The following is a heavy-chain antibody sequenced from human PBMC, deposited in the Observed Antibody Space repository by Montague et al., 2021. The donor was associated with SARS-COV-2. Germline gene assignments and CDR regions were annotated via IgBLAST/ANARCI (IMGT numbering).Heavy chain of an antibody. Sequence: PALVKPTQTLTLTCTFSGFSLSTSGMCVSWIRQPPGKALEWLARIDWDDDKYYSTSLKTRLTISKDTSKNQVVHTMTNMDPVDTATYYCAREYSSGVYFDYWGQGTLVTVSS. CDR3: AREYSSGVYFDY. CDR1: GFSLSTSGMC. J-gene: IGHJ4*02. D-gene: IGHD6-19*01. V-gene: IGHV2-70*11. CDR2: IDWDDDK.